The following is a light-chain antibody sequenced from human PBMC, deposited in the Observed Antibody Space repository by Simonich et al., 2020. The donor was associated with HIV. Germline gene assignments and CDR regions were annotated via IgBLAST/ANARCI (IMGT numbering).Light chain of an antibody. CDR1: QSISSW. Sequence: DIEMTQSPSTLSASVGDKVTITCRASQSISSWLAWYQQKPGKAPKLLIYKASTLHSGVPSRFSGSGYGTEFTLTISSLQPDDFATYYCQQYNNYRTFGQGTKVEIK. CDR3: QQYNNYRT. J-gene: IGKJ1*01. V-gene: IGKV1-5*03. CDR2: KAS.